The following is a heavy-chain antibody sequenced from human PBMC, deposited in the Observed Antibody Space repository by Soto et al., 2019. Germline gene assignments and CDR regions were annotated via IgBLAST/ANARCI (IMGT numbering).Heavy chain of an antibody. CDR1: GGSFSGYY. Sequence: PSETLSLTCAVYGGSFSGYYWSWIRQPPGKGLEWIGEINHSGSTNYNPSLKSRVTISVDTSKNQFSLKLSSVTAADTAVYYCASVIGYCSSTSCYAFDYWGQGTLVTVSS. CDR3: ASVIGYCSSTSCYAFDY. J-gene: IGHJ4*02. CDR2: INHSGST. V-gene: IGHV4-34*01. D-gene: IGHD2-2*01.